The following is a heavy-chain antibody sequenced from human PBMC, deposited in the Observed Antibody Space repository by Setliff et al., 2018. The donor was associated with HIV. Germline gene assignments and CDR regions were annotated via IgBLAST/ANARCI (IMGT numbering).Heavy chain of an antibody. CDR1: GDSIRGGDY. V-gene: IGHV4-61*08. CDR3: AGARDDDILTGYYPHYFDY. D-gene: IGHD3-9*01. Sequence: PSETLSLTCDVSGDSIRGGDYWGWIRQPPGKGLEWIGYIYYSGSTNYNPSLKSRVTLSVDTSKNQFSLKLSSVTAADTAVYYCAGARDDDILTGYYPHYFDYWGQGTLVTVSS. J-gene: IGHJ4*02. CDR2: IYYSGST.